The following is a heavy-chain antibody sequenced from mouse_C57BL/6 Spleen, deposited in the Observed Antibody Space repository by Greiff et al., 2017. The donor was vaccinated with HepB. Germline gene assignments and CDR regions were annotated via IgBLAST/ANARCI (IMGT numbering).Heavy chain of an antibody. V-gene: IGHV5-9-1*02. D-gene: IGHD2-14*01. CDR3: KREGNFEH. CDR1: GFTFSSYA. Sequence: EVQGVESGEGLVKPGGSLKLSCAASGFTFSSYAMSWVRQTPEKRLEWVAYISSGGDYIYYADTVKGRFTISRDNARNPLDLQMSSLQSEDTAMEYWKREGNFEHRGQGTTLTVSS. CDR2: ISSGGDYI. J-gene: IGHJ2*01.